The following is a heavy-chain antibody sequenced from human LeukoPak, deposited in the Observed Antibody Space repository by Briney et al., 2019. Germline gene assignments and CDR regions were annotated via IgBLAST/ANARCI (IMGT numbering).Heavy chain of an antibody. Sequence: PGGSLRLSCVASGFTFNTYSMNWFRQAPGKGLEWISYISSSSATIYYADSVKGRFTISRDNAKNSLFLQMSSLRAEDTAVYYCARGRDLFDSWGQGTLVIVSS. CDR2: ISSSSATI. CDR1: GFTFNTYS. J-gene: IGHJ4*02. V-gene: IGHV3-48*04. CDR3: ARGRDLFDS.